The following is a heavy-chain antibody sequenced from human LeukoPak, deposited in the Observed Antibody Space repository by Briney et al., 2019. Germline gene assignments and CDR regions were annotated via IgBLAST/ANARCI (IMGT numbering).Heavy chain of an antibody. V-gene: IGHV3-11*04. J-gene: IGHJ6*03. CDR1: GFTFSDYY. CDR2: ISSSGSTI. CDR3: AREQSMVAQPPETYYYYMDV. Sequence: SGGSLRLSCAASGFTFSDYYMSWIRQAPGKGLEWVSYISSSGSTIYYADSVKGRFTISRDNAKNSLYLQMSSLRVEDTAVHYCAREQSMVAQPPETYYYYMDVWGKGTTVTVSS. D-gene: IGHD3-10*01.